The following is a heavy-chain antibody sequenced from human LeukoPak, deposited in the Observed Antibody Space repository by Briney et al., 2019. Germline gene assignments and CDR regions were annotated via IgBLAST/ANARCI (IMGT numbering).Heavy chain of an antibody. J-gene: IGHJ4*02. CDR1: GFTLSSYW. D-gene: IGHD6-19*01. CDR3: PRDTSGIAVRYYFAY. V-gene: IGHV3-7*04. Sequence: PGGSLRLSCAASGFTLSSYWMSWVRQAPGKGLEWVANIKQDGSEKYYVDSVKGRFTISRDNAKNSLYLQMNSLRAEDTAVYYCPRDTSGIAVRYYFAYWGRGTLVTVSS. CDR2: IKQDGSEK.